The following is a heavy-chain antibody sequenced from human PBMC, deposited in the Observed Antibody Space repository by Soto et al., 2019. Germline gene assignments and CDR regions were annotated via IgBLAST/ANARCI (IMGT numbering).Heavy chain of an antibody. CDR2: IYYSGST. V-gene: IGHV4-39*01. J-gene: IGHJ4*02. Sequence: PSETLSLTCTVSGGSISSSRYYWGWIRQPPGKGLEWIGSIYYSGSTYHNPSLKSRVTISVDTSKNQFSLKLSSVTAADTAVYYCASSGYYDFWSGLDYWGQGTLVTVSS. CDR1: GGSISSSRYY. CDR3: ASSGYYDFWSGLDY. D-gene: IGHD3-3*01.